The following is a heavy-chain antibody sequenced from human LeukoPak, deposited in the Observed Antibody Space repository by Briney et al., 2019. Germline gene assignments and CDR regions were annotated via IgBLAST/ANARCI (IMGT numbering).Heavy chain of an antibody. CDR2: IVVGSGNT. CDR3: AAGGDYDYVWGSYRYTEGHAFDI. CDR1: GFTFTSSA. V-gene: IGHV1-58*02. J-gene: IGHJ3*02. D-gene: IGHD3-16*02. Sequence: SVKVSCKASGFTFTSSAMQWVRQARGQRLEWIGWIVVGSGNTNYAQKFQERVTITRDMSTSTAYMELSSLRSEDTAVYYRAAGGDYDYVWGSYRYTEGHAFDIWGQGTMVTVSS.